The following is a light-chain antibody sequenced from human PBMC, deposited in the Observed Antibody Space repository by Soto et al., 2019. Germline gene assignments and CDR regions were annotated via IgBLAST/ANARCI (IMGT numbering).Light chain of an antibody. V-gene: IGKV1-12*01. CDR1: QGLTNL. CDR2: DRS. Sequence: DIPLTQSPSSVSASVGDRVTITCRASQGLTNLFAWYQQRPGKAPTLLIYDRSSLQTGDPSRFSASGSGTSCTLTISNLQPEDSATYYCQQANSFLFTFGPGTKVEIK. J-gene: IGKJ3*01. CDR3: QQANSFLFT.